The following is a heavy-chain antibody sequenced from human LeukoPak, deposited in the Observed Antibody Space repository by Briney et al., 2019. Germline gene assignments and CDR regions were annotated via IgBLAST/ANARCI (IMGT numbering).Heavy chain of an antibody. J-gene: IGHJ4*02. D-gene: IGHD2-15*01. CDR1: GYRFSDYY. CDR2: VNSNSGGT. Sequence: GASVKVSCKTSGYRFSDYYMHWVRQAAGQGLAWMGWVNSNSGGTHYAQKFEGRVTMTRDTSISTAYMELSRLKSDDTAVYYCARGYCSGGSCYHFESWGQGTLVTVSS. V-gene: IGHV1-2*02. CDR3: ARGYCSGGSCYHFES.